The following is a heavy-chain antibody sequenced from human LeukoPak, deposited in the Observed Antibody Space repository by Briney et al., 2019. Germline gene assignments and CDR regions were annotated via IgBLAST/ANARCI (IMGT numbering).Heavy chain of an antibody. CDR1: GGSIRGSNYY. D-gene: IGHD3-3*01. J-gene: IGHJ4*02. V-gene: IGHV4-39*07. CDR2: IYYSGST. CDR3: ARDQSPAYYDFWSGIDY. Sequence: PSETLSLTCTVSGGSIRGSNYYWGWIRQPPGKGLEWIGSIYYSGSTYYNPSLKSRVTISVDTSKNQFSLKLSSVTAADTAVYYCARDQSPAYYDFWSGIDYWGQGTLVTVSS.